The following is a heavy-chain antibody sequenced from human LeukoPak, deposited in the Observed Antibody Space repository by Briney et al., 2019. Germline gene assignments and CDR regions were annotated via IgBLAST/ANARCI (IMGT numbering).Heavy chain of an antibody. CDR3: ARDARPSYDTSGYYFPGDY. CDR1: GYTFTSFY. J-gene: IGHJ4*02. D-gene: IGHD3-22*01. V-gene: IGHV1-46*01. Sequence: ASVKVSCKASGYTFTSFYIHWVRQAPGQGLEWMAIINPSGGTTRYAQKFQGRVTMTRDTSTSTVYMELSSLRSEDTAVYYCARDARPSYDTSGYYFPGDYWGQGTLVTVSS. CDR2: INPSGGTT.